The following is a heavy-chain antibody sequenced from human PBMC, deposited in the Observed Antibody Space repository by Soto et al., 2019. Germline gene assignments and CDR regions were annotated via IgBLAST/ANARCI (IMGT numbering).Heavy chain of an antibody. J-gene: IGHJ6*02. CDR1: RYTFTSYS. Sequence: QVQLVQSGVEVKKPGASVKVSCKASRYTFTSYSFSWVRQAPGQGLEWMGWINGYTGNTHYAQKFQGRVTMTTDTSTSTAYMELWTLISDDTAVYYCARSWVTGKGGMDVWGQGTTVNVSS. CDR3: ARSWVTGKGGMDV. V-gene: IGHV1-18*01. D-gene: IGHD3-16*01. CDR2: INGYTGNT.